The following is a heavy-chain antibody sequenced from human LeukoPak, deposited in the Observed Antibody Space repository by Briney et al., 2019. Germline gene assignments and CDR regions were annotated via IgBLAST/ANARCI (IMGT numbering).Heavy chain of an antibody. Sequence: PGGSLTLSRAASGFTFSNYAMTWVRQAPGRGLEWVSTISASGDSTYYADSLKGRFTISRDNSKNTLDLLMNSLRAEDTAVYSCAKLFNYDFWSGKNRFDPWGQGTLVTVSS. D-gene: IGHD3-3*01. CDR3: AKLFNYDFWSGKNRFDP. J-gene: IGHJ5*02. V-gene: IGHV3-23*01. CDR2: ISASGDST. CDR1: GFTFSNYA.